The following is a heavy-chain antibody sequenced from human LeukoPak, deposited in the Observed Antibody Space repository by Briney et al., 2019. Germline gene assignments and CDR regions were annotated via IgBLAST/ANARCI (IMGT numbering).Heavy chain of an antibody. CDR2: ISWNRNNI. D-gene: IGHD4-17*01. CDR3: AKGNTASTYYGMDV. J-gene: IGHJ6*02. Sequence: PGGSLRLSCAASGFTVDDYAMHWVRQAPGRGLEWVSGISWNRNNIGYADSVKGRFTISRDNAKNSLYLQMNSLRAEDTALYYCAKGNTASTYYGMDVWGQGTTVTVSS. CDR1: GFTVDDYA. V-gene: IGHV3-9*01.